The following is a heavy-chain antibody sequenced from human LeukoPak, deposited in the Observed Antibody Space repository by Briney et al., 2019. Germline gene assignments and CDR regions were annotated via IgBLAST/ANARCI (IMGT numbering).Heavy chain of an antibody. CDR3: AGNRILTGYYLFDY. CDR2: ISSSGSTI. J-gene: IGHJ4*02. V-gene: IGHV3-48*04. D-gene: IGHD3-9*01. CDR1: GFTFSSSS. Sequence: PGGSLRLSCAASGFTFSSSSMNWVRQAPGKGLEWASYISSSGSTIYYADSVKGRFTISRDNARNSLYLQMNSPRAEDTAVYYCAGNRILTGYYLFDYWGQGTLVTVSS.